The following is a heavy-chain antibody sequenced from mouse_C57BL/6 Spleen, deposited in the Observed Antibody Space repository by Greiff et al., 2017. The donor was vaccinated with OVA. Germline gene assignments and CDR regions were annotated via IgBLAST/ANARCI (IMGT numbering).Heavy chain of an antibody. CDR3: AREAIYYAYFDY. CDR2: INPNNGGT. CDR1: GYTFTDYN. J-gene: IGHJ2*01. Sequence: EVQLQESGPELVKPGASVKIPCKASGYTFTDYNMDWVKQSHGKSLEWIGDINPNNGGTIYNQKFKGKATLTVDKSSSTAYMELRSLTSEDTAVYYCAREAIYYAYFDYWGQGTTLTVSS. D-gene: IGHD2-1*01. V-gene: IGHV1-18*01.